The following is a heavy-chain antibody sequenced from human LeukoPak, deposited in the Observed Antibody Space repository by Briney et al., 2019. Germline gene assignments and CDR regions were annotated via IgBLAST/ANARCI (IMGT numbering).Heavy chain of an antibody. V-gene: IGHV3-74*01. J-gene: IGHJ3*02. D-gene: IGHD1-26*01. CDR3: ARADENRWELNPHAFDI. CDR2: INPDGSST. CDR1: GFLFSSHW. Sequence: GGALRLSCAASGFLFSSHWIQWVRQAPGTGRVWVSRINPDGSSTTYAYSVRSRFTISSDNPKNMLYLQMNSLRAEDTAVYSCARADENRWELNPHAFDIWGQGTMVTVSS.